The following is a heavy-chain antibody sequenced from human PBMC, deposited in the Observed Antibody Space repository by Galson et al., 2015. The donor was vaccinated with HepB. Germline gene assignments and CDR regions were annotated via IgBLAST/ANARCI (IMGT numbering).Heavy chain of an antibody. V-gene: IGHV1-46*01. J-gene: IGHJ3*02. D-gene: IGHD2-15*01. CDR1: GYTFTSYY. CDR2: INPSGGST. CDR3: ARDNTDEGGGYAFDI. Sequence: SVKVSCKASGYTFTSYYMHWVRQAPGQGLEWMGIINPSGGSTSYAQKFQGRVTMTRDTSTSTVYMELSSLRSEDTAVYYCARDNTDEGGGYAFDIWGQGTMVTVSS.